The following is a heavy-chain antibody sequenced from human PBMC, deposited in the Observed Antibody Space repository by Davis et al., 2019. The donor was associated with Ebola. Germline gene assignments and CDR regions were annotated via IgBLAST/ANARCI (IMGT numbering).Heavy chain of an antibody. V-gene: IGHV1-69*04. J-gene: IGHJ4*02. CDR3: ARDRYCGGDCYEDY. D-gene: IGHD2-21*02. CDR2: IVPILGIA. CDR1: GGTFSSYA. Sequence: AASVKVSCKASGGTFSSYAISWVRQAPGQGLEWMGRIVPILGIANYAQKFQGRVTITADKSTSTAYMELSSRRSEDTAVYYCARDRYCGGDCYEDYWGQGTLVTVSS.